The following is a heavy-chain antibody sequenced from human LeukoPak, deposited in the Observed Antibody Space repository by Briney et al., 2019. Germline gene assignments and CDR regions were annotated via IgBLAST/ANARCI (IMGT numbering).Heavy chain of an antibody. D-gene: IGHD6-19*01. CDR1: GGSLSDYS. V-gene: IGHV4-34*01. J-gene: IGHJ5*02. CDR2: INHRGNI. Sequence: SETRSLPWAVLGGSLSDYSWSWIRQPPGKGLEWIGEINHRGNINCNPSLESRVTISLDPSKNQFSLRLTSMTAADTAVYYCARGQWLDNHWGQGTLVTVSS. CDR3: ARGQWLDNH.